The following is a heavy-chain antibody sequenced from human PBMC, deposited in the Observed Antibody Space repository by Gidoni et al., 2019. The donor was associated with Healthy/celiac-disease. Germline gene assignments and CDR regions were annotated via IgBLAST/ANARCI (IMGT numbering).Heavy chain of an antibody. CDR3: ARGAFWSGSFDY. Sequence: QKFQGRVTITADESTSTAYMELSSLRSEDTAVYYCARGAFWSGSFDYWGQGTLVTVSS. D-gene: IGHD3-3*01. V-gene: IGHV1-69*01. J-gene: IGHJ4*02.